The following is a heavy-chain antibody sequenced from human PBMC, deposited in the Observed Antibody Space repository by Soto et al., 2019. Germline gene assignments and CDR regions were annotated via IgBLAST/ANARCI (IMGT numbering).Heavy chain of an antibody. CDR3: ARDLSTGAADYYFDY. V-gene: IGHV3-30*03. CDR2: ISYDGGDK. J-gene: IGHJ4*02. CDR1: GFTFNNFA. D-gene: IGHD6-13*01. Sequence: GGSLRLSCAASGFTFNNFAMHWVRQAPGKGLEWVAVISYDGGDKYYADSVKGRFTISRDNSKNTLYLQMNGLRAEDTAVYYCARDLSTGAADYYFDYWNQGALVTVSS.